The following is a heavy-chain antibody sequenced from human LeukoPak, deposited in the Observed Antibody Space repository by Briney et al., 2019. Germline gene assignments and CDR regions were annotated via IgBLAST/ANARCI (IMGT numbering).Heavy chain of an antibody. D-gene: IGHD3-10*01. Sequence: GGSLRLSCAASGFNFGSYSMTWVRQAPGKGLEWVSVISADSATTFYADSVKGRFTISRDNAKNTVFLQMSSLRAEDTALYYCARKSASGNYPLDYWGQGTLGTVSS. CDR2: ISADSATT. V-gene: IGHV3-23*01. J-gene: IGHJ4*02. CDR3: ARKSASGNYPLDY. CDR1: GFNFGSYS.